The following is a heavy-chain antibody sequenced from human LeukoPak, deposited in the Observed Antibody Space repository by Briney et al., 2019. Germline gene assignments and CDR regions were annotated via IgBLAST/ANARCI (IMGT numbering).Heavy chain of an antibody. D-gene: IGHD3-3*01. Sequence: SETLSLTCTVSGGSISSYYWSWIRQPPGKELEWIGYIYYSGSTNYNPSLKSRVTISVDTSRNQFSLKLSSVTAADTAVYYCARALVFNYYDFWSGYYHWFDPWGQGTLVTVSS. CDR3: ARALVFNYYDFWSGYYHWFDP. V-gene: IGHV4-59*01. CDR2: IYYSGST. J-gene: IGHJ5*02. CDR1: GGSISSYY.